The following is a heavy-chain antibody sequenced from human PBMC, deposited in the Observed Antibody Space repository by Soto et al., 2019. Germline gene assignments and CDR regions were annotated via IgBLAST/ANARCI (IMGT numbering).Heavy chain of an antibody. J-gene: IGHJ4*02. CDR2: IYYSGTT. CDR3: ASSFIAVAGPFDY. Sequence: SETLSLTCTVSGGPISTSSYYWGWIRQPPGKRLEWIGSIYYSGTTYYKPSLKGRITISVDTSKNQFSLRLSSVTAADTAVYYCASSFIAVAGPFDYWGQGTLVTVSS. V-gene: IGHV4-39*01. CDR1: GGPISTSSYY. D-gene: IGHD6-19*01.